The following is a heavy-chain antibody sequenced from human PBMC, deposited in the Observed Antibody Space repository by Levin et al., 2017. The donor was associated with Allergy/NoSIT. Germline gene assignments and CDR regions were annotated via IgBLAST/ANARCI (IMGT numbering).Heavy chain of an antibody. CDR1: GFTFSDYY. CDR2: ISSSGSTI. V-gene: IGHV3-11*01. J-gene: IGHJ6*02. Sequence: GESLKISCAASGFTFSDYYMSWIRQAPGKGLEWVSYISSSGSTIYYADSVKGRFTISRDNAKNSLYLQMNSLRAEDTAVYYCARPEGYYQVGMDVWGQGTTVTVSS. CDR3: ARPEGYYQVGMDV. D-gene: IGHD3-22*01.